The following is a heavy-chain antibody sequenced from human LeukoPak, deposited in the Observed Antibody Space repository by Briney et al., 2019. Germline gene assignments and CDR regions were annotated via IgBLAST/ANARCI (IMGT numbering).Heavy chain of an antibody. CDR2: ISGSGGST. Sequence: GGSLRLSCAASGFTFNSYSMNWVRRAPGKGLEWVSAISGSGGSTYYADSVKGRFTISRDNSKNTLYLQMNSLRAEDTAVYYCATSTTILFWGQGTLVTVSS. D-gene: IGHD2-21*02. J-gene: IGHJ4*02. V-gene: IGHV3-23*01. CDR1: GFTFNSYS. CDR3: ATSTTILF.